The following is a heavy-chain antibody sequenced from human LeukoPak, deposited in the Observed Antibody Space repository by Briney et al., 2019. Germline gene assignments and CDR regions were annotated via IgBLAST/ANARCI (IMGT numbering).Heavy chain of an antibody. Sequence: GGSLRLSCAASGFTFSSYGMHWVRQAPGKGLEWVAFIRYDGSNKYYADSVKGRFTTSRDNSKNTLYLQMNSLRAEDTAVYYCAKALQHYEILPTPGVDYWGQGTLVTVSS. V-gene: IGHV3-30*02. D-gene: IGHD3-9*01. J-gene: IGHJ4*02. CDR2: IRYDGSNK. CDR3: AKALQHYEILPTPGVDY. CDR1: GFTFSSYG.